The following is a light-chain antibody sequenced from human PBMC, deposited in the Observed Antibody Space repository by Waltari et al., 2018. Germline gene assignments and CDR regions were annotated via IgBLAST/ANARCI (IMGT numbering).Light chain of an antibody. Sequence: QSALTQPPSASGSPGQSVTISCTGTSSDVGGYDLVSWYQQHPGKAPKLMISEVTKRPSGVPVRFSGSKSGNTASLTVSGLQAEDEADYYCSSYAGSKNLVFGGGTKLTVL. CDR3: SSYAGSKNLV. CDR1: SSDVGGYDL. J-gene: IGLJ2*01. V-gene: IGLV2-8*01. CDR2: EVT.